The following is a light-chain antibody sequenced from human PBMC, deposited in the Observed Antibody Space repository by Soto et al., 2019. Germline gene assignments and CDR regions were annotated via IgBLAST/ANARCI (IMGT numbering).Light chain of an antibody. J-gene: IGKJ5*01. CDR2: DAS. Sequence: DIQMTQSPCSLSASVGDRVTITCQASQDIRNFLNWYQQKPGKAPKLLISDASSLEAGVPQRFSGSGFGTDFTLAISSLQAEDFATYFCQQHFNLSPTFGPGTRLEIK. CDR3: QQHFNLSPT. V-gene: IGKV1-33*01. CDR1: QDIRNF.